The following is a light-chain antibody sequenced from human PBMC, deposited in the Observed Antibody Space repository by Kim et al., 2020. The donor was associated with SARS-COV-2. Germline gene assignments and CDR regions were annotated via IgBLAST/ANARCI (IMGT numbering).Light chain of an antibody. CDR2: LAS. V-gene: IGKV1-5*03. J-gene: IGKJ2*01. CDR1: ENIGTW. Sequence: SAAVGGSVTITCRASENIGTWLAWYQQKPGRAPSLLIYLASTLESGVPSRFSGTGSGTEFSLSITSLQPDDFATYYCQHYSRFPYTFGQGTKLEI. CDR3: QHYSRFPYT.